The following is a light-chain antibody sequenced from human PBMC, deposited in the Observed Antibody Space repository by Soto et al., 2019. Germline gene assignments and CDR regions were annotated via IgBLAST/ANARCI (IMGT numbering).Light chain of an antibody. CDR2: GAS. V-gene: IGKV3-15*01. Sequence: EIVLTQSPATVSLSPGERATLSCRASQSVSRNFLAWYQQKPGQAPRLLIYGASSRVTGFPARFSGSGSGTDFTLTISSLQSDDFAVYYCQQYDNWPWTFGQGTKVDIK. CDR1: QSVSRN. J-gene: IGKJ1*01. CDR3: QQYDNWPWT.